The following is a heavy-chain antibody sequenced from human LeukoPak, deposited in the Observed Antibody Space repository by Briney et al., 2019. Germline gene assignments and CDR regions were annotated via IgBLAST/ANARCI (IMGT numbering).Heavy chain of an antibody. CDR2: ISSSSSYI. Sequence: PGGSLRLSCAASGFTFRSTVMTWVRQAPGKGLEWVSSISSSSSYIYYADSVKGRFTISRDNAKNSLYLQMNSLRAEDTAVYYCARARTTVTTTPLHWGQGTLVTVSS. D-gene: IGHD4-4*01. J-gene: IGHJ4*02. V-gene: IGHV3-21*01. CDR3: ARARTTVTTTPLH. CDR1: GFTFRSTV.